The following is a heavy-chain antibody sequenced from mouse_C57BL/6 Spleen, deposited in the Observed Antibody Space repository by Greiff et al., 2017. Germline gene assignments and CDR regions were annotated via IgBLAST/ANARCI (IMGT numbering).Heavy chain of an antibody. CDR1: GYTFTSYW. CDR3: SRGGLPYYFDY. V-gene: IGHV1-53*01. CDR2: INPSNGGT. D-gene: IGHD2-4*01. Sequence: QVQLKEPGTELVKPGASVKLSCKASGYTFTSYWMHWVKQRPGQGLEWIGNINPSNGGTNYNEKFKSKATLTVDKSASTAYMQLSSLTSEDSAVYYCSRGGLPYYFDYWSQGTTLTVSS. J-gene: IGHJ2*01.